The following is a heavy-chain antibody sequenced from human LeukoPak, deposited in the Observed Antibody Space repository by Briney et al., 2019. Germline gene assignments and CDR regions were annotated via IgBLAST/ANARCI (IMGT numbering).Heavy chain of an antibody. CDR3: ARLRLWVDFDY. V-gene: IGHV4-59*08. Sequence: SETLSLTCTVSGGSISSYYWSWIRQPPGKGLEWIGYIYYSGSTNYNPSLKSRVTISVDTSKNQFSLKLSSVTAADTAVYYCARLRLWVDFDYWGQGTLVTVSS. CDR2: IYYSGST. CDR1: GGSISSYY. D-gene: IGHD5-18*01. J-gene: IGHJ4*02.